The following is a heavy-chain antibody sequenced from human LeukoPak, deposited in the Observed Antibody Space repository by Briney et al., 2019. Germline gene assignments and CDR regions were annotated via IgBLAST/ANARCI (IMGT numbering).Heavy chain of an antibody. Sequence: PGGSLRLPCAASGFTFSNYGMHWVRQAPGKGLVWVSRIYSDGGRTNYAESVKGRFTISRDNTKNTLYLQMNSLRAEDTAVYYCARDANYGGDYWGQGTLVTVSS. CDR3: ARDANYGGDY. V-gene: IGHV3-74*01. CDR2: IYSDGGRT. J-gene: IGHJ4*02. D-gene: IGHD3-10*01. CDR1: GFTFSNYG.